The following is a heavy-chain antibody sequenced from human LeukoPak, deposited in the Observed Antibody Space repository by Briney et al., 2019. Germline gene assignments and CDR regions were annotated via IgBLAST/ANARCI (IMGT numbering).Heavy chain of an antibody. D-gene: IGHD3-3*01. CDR3: ARGYYDFWSGSQSFDY. CDR2: INPNSGGT. CDR1: GYTFTGYY. V-gene: IGHV1-2*02. J-gene: IGHJ4*02. Sequence: GASVKVSCKASGYTFTGYYMHWVRQAPGQGLEWMGWINPNSGGTNYAQKFQGRVTMTRDTSISTAYMELSRLRSDDTAVYYCARGYYDFWSGSQSFDYWGQGTLVTVSS.